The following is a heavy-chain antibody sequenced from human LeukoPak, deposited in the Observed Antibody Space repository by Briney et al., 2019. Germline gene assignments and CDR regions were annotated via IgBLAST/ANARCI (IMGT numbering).Heavy chain of an antibody. CDR1: GGSITSYY. J-gene: IGHJ4*02. Sequence: SETLSLTCTVSGGSITSYYWSWIRQPPGKGLEWIGYIYYSGSTNYNPSLKSRVTISIDTSKNQFSLKLSSVTAADTAVYYCARDGNYYDSSGYYSYYFDYWGQGTLVTVSS. V-gene: IGHV4-59*12. CDR2: IYYSGST. D-gene: IGHD3-22*01. CDR3: ARDGNYYDSSGYYSYYFDY.